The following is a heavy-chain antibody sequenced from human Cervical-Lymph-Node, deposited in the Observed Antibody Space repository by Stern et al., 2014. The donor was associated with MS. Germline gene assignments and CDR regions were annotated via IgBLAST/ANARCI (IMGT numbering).Heavy chain of an antibody. V-gene: IGHV5-51*03. Sequence: QLVQSGAEVKKPGESLKISCKGSGYRFSSHWIGWVRQMPGKGLEYMGIIYPSDSDTRYSPSFQGRVTISVDKSINIAYLQWSSLKPSDTAIYYCARRGDEAVYGLDVCGPGTTVTVSS. J-gene: IGHJ6*02. CDR1: GYRFSSHW. CDR3: ARRGDEAVYGLDV. D-gene: IGHD3-10*01. CDR2: IYPSDSDT.